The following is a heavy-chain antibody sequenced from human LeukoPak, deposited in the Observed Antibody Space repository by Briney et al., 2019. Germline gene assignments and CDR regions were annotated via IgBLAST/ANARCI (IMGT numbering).Heavy chain of an antibody. Sequence: GGSLRLSYADSGFTFSSHWMHWVRQAPGKGLVWVSRIKYDASSTSYADSVKGRFTISRDNAKNTLYLQMNSLRAEDTAVYYCARGATYAYYQDYWGQGTLVTVSS. CDR3: ARGATYAYYQDY. V-gene: IGHV3-74*01. J-gene: IGHJ4*02. CDR1: GFTFSSHW. D-gene: IGHD1-26*01. CDR2: IKYDASST.